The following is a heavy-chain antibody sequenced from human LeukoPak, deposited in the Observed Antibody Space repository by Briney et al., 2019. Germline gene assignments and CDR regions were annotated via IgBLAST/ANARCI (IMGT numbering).Heavy chain of an antibody. D-gene: IGHD5-12*01. CDR2: IWYDGSNK. V-gene: IGHV3-33*01. CDR3: ARGGVGWLRSIPPYYYYGMDV. CDR1: GFTFSSYG. Sequence: TGGSLRLSCAASGFTFSSYGMHWVRQAPGKGLEWVAVIWYDGSNKYYADSVKGRFTISRDNSKNTLYLQMNSLRAEDTAVYYCARGGVGWLRSIPPYYYYGMDVWGQGTTVTVSS. J-gene: IGHJ6*02.